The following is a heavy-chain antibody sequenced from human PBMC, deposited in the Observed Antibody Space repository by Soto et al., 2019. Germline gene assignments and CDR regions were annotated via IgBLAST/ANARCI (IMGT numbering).Heavy chain of an antibody. J-gene: IGHJ4*02. V-gene: IGHV1-18*01. CDR3: ARDRSYYYETSGYPFDY. Sequence: ASVKVSCKASGCSFDRYGISWVRQAPGQSPEWMGWISADNGDTRFSQKVQGRLTLTTDTSTNTAYMDLRSLSSDDTAVYYCARDRSYYYETSGYPFDYWGQGTQVTVPQ. CDR1: GCSFDRYG. D-gene: IGHD3-22*01. CDR2: ISADNGDT.